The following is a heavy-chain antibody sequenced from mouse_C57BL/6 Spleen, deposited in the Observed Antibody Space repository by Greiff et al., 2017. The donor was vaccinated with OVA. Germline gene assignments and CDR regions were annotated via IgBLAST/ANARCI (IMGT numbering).Heavy chain of an antibody. CDR1: GYTFTSYT. CDR2: INPSSGYT. V-gene: IGHV1-4*01. CDR3: AKYPSFDY. J-gene: IGHJ2*01. Sequence: QVHVKQSGAELARPGASVKMSCKASGYTFTSYTMHWVKQRPGQGLEWIGYINPSSGYTKYNQKFKDKATLTADKSSSTAYMQLSSLTSEDSAVYYCAKYPSFDYWGQGTTLTVSS.